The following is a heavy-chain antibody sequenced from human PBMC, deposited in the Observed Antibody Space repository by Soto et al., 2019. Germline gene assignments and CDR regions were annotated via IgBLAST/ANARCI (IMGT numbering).Heavy chain of an antibody. CDR1: GYSFTEYS. CDR3: ARWWSGYHSVFDD. V-gene: IGHV1-3*01. CDR2: INAGDGDR. J-gene: IGHJ4*02. D-gene: IGHD3-3*01. Sequence: QVHLVQSGAEVKKPGASVKVSCKASGYSFTEYSMHWIRQAPGQRLEWVGRINAGDGDRQYSQKFQDRVTLTRDTVATTVYMELTTLTSEDTAVYYCARWWSGYHSVFDDWGQGTLVTVSS.